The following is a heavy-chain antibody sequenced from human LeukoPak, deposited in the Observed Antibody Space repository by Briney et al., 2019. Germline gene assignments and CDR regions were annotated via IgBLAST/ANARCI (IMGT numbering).Heavy chain of an antibody. J-gene: IGHJ4*02. CDR2: MNPNSGNT. V-gene: IGHV1-8*02. CDR3: TRRAEGSGRQQAY. D-gene: IGHD6-13*01. Sequence: GASVKVSCKASGYTFTSYAMHWVRQAPGQRLEWMGWMNPNSGNTGYAQKFQGRVTMTRNTSISTAYMEVSGLRSEDTAVYYCTRRAEGSGRQQAYWGQGTLVTVSS. CDR1: GYTFTSYA.